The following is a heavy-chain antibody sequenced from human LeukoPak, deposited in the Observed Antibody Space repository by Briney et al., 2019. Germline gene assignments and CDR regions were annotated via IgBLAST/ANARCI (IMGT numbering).Heavy chain of an antibody. V-gene: IGHV4-59*08. CDR2: IYYSGST. CDR1: GGSISSYY. Sequence: PSETLSLTCTVSGGSISSYYWSWIRQPPGKGLEWIGYIYYSGSTNYNPSLKSRVTISVDTSKNQFSLKLSSVTAADTAVYYCARLGGYCSSTSCYRYYYYYMDVWGKGTTVTVSS. CDR3: ARLGGYCSSTSCYRYYYYYMDV. D-gene: IGHD2-2*03. J-gene: IGHJ6*03.